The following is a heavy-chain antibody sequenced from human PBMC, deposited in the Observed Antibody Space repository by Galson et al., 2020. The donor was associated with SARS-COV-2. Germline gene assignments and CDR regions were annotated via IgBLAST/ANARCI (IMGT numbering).Heavy chain of an antibody. CDR3: AGEAPYWGSPDY. V-gene: IGHV4-31*03. CDR1: GGSISSGGYY. CDR2: IYYSGST. Sequence: ASETLSLTCTVSGGSISSGGYYWSWIRQHPGKGLEWIGYIYYSGSTYYNPSLKSRVTISVDTSKNQFSLNLRSVSAADTAVYYCAGEAPYWGSPDYWGQGTLVTVSS. D-gene: IGHD7-27*01. J-gene: IGHJ4*02.